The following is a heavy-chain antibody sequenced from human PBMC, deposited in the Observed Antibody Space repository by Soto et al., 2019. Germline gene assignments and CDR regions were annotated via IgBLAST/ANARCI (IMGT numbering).Heavy chain of an antibody. J-gene: IGHJ4*02. Sequence: QVQLVESGGGVVQPGKSLRLSCAASGFIFSNYGMHWVRQAPGKGLEWVALISFDGKNRNYADSVKGRFTIYRDNPKNTLYLEMNSLRPEDTAFYYCAKRGGGGGGSEHPFFEYWGQGTLGTVAS. CDR3: AKRGGGGGGSEHPFFEY. CDR1: GFIFSNYG. D-gene: IGHD2-15*01. V-gene: IGHV3-30*18. CDR2: ISFDGKNR.